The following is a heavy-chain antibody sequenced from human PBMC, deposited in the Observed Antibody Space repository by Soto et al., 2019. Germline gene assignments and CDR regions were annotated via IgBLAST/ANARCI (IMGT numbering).Heavy chain of an antibody. CDR1: GGSISSSNW. D-gene: IGHD3-22*01. J-gene: IGHJ4*02. Sequence: SETLSLTCAVSGGSISSSNWWSWVRQPPGKGLEWIGEIYHSGSTNYNPSLKSRVTISVDKSKNQFSLKLSSVTAADTAVYYCAGDRFVVITGGRYFDYWGQGTLVTVSS. CDR3: AGDRFVVITGGRYFDY. V-gene: IGHV4-4*02. CDR2: IYHSGST.